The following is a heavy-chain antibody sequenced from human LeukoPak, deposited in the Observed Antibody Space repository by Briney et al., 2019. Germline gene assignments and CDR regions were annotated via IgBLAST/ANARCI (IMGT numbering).Heavy chain of an antibody. J-gene: IGHJ4*02. CDR2: INTNTGNP. CDR3: ARDRSTARLWLRDSVIFPFDY. D-gene: IGHD5-18*01. V-gene: IGHV7-4-1*02. Sequence: ASVKVSCKASGYTFTSYYMHWVRQAPGQGLEWMGWINTNTGNPTYAQGFTGRFVFSLDTSVSTAYLQISSLKAEDTAVYYCARDRSTARLWLRDSVIFPFDYWGQGTLVTVSS. CDR1: GYTFTSYY.